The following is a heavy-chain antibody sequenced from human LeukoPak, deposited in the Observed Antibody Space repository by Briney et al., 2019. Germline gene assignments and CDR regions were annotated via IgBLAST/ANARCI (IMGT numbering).Heavy chain of an antibody. CDR1: GYSFASYW. CDR2: IYPGDSDT. CDR3: ARQWGDCSSTSCYSAY. V-gene: IGHV5-51*01. Sequence: KAEESLKISCKGSGYSFASYWIAWVRQMPGKGLEWMGIIYPGDSDTRYSPSFQGQVTISADKSISTAYLQWSSLKASDTAIYYCARQWGDCSSTSCYSAYWGQGTLVTVSS. J-gene: IGHJ4*02. D-gene: IGHD2-2*01.